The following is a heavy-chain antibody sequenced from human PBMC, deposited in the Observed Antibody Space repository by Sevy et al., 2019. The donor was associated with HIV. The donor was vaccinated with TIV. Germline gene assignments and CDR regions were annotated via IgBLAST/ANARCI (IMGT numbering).Heavy chain of an antibody. CDR3: ARDSTTRPRVLDY. CDR2: IYFTGNT. CDR1: GGSISSYF. J-gene: IGHJ4*02. V-gene: IGHV4-59*01. Sequence: SETLSLTCSVSGGSISSYFWTWVRQSPGKGLEWIGNIYFTGNTDYSPALKSRVIFSLDTSKSQFSLTLKSVTAADTAIYFCARDSTTRPRVLDYWGQGTLVTVSS. D-gene: IGHD1-1*01.